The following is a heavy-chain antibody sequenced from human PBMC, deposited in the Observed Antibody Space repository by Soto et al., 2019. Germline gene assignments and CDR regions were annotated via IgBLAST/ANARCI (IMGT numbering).Heavy chain of an antibody. V-gene: IGHV4-30-2*01. CDR2: IYHSGST. CDR1: GGSISSGGYS. CDR3: ARGPPLGY. Sequence: QLQLQESGSGLEKPSQTLSLTCAVSGGSISSGGYSWSWIRKPPGKGLEWIGYIYHSGSTYYNPSLKSRVTISVDRSKNQFSLKLSSVTAADTAVYYCARGPPLGYWGQGTLVTVSS. J-gene: IGHJ4*02.